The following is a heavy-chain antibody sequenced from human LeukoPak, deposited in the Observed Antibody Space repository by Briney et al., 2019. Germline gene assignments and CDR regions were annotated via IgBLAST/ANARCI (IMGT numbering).Heavy chain of an antibody. D-gene: IGHD4-17*01. V-gene: IGHV3-23*01. J-gene: IGHJ4*02. Sequence: GGSLRLSCAASGFTFSSYAMSWVRQAPGNGLEWVSAISGSGGSTYYADSVKGRFTISRDNSKNTLYLQMNSLRAEDTAVYYCAKDRSYGDYYFDYWGQGTLVTVSS. CDR2: ISGSGGST. CDR3: AKDRSYGDYYFDY. CDR1: GFTFSSYA.